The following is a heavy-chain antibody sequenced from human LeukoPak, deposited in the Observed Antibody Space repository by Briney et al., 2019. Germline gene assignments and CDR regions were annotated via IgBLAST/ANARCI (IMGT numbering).Heavy chain of an antibody. D-gene: IGHD4-17*01. J-gene: IGHJ4*02. CDR2: IYYSGST. CDR1: GGSISSSSYY. V-gene: IGHV4-39*07. Sequence: PSETLSLTCTVSGGSISSSSYYWGWIRQPPGKGLEWIGSIYYSGSTYYNPSLKSRVTISVDTSKNQFSLKLSSVTAADTAVYYCARDIRYGDYDSPNYFDYWGQGTLVTVSS. CDR3: ARDIRYGDYDSPNYFDY.